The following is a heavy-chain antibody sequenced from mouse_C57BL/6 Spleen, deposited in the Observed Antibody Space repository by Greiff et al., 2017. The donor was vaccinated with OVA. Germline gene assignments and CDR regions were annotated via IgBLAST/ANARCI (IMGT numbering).Heavy chain of an antibody. J-gene: IGHJ2*01. CDR3: ARERGLRRVYFDY. CDR1: GYAFSSSW. D-gene: IGHD2-2*01. Sequence: LQESGPELVKPGASVKISCKASGYAFSSSWMNWVKQRPGKGLEWIGRIYPGDGDTNYNGKFKGKATLTADKSSSTAYMQLSSLTSEDSAVYVCARERGLRRVYFDYWGQGTTLTVSS. V-gene: IGHV1-82*01. CDR2: IYPGDGDT.